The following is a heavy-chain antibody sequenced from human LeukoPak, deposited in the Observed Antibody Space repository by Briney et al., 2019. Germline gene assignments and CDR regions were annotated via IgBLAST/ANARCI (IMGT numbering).Heavy chain of an antibody. CDR2: ISGSGGST. D-gene: IGHD3-22*01. CDR3: AKAYSSGYWDYFDY. CDR1: GFTFRNYA. J-gene: IGHJ4*02. V-gene: IGHV3-23*01. Sequence: GGSLRLSCAASGFTFRNYAMSWVRQAPGKGLEWVSGISGSGGSTYYADSVKGRFPISRDNSKNTLYMEMNSLRGEDSAVYYCAKAYSSGYWDYFDYWGQGTLVTVSS.